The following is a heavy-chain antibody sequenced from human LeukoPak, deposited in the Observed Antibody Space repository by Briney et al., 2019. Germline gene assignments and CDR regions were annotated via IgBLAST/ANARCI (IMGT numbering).Heavy chain of an antibody. CDR2: INPNSGGT. J-gene: IGHJ4*02. Sequence: GASVKVSCKASGYTFTGYYMHWVRQAPGQGLEWMGWINPNSGGTNYAQKFQGRVTMTRDTSISTAYMELRSLRSDDTAVYYCARDHPDIVSDLDYWGQGTLVTVSS. V-gene: IGHV1-2*02. CDR1: GYTFTGYY. CDR3: ARDHPDIVSDLDY. D-gene: IGHD3-9*01.